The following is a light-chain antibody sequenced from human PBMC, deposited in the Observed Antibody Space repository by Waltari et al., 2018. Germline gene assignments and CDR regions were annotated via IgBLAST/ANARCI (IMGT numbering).Light chain of an antibody. J-gene: IGLJ3*02. CDR2: DVN. CDR3: CSDEGDNTWV. CDR1: SSDVGSHDL. Sequence: QSALTQPASVSASPGQSITISCTGTSSDVGSHDLFPWYQQFPGKAPKLIIYDVNKRPSRVSNRFSGFQSGNTATLTISGLQAEDEADYYCCSDEGDNTWVFGGGTKVTVL. V-gene: IGLV2-23*02.